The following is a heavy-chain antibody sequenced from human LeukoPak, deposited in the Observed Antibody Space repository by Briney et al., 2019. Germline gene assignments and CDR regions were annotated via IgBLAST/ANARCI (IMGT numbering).Heavy chain of an antibody. CDR1: GGSISGYY. D-gene: IGHD5-24*01. CDR2: IHYSGST. J-gene: IGHJ4*02. V-gene: IGHV4-59*12. Sequence: SETLSLTCTVSGGSISGYYWSWIRQPPGKGLEWIGYIHYSGSTDYNPSLKSRVTISADTSKNQFSLKVSSVTAADTAVYYCATGDGYNSFDYWGQGTLVTVSS. CDR3: ATGDGYNSFDY.